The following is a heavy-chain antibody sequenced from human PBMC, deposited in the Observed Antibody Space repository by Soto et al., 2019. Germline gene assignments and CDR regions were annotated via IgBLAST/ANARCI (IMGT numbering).Heavy chain of an antibody. V-gene: IGHV1-69*13. J-gene: IGHJ6*02. Sequence: SVKVSCKASGGTFRSYSISWVLQAPGQGLEWMGGIIPIFGTANYAQKFQGRVTITADESTSTAYMELSSLRSEDTAVYYCARDQTGRDIYSYYYYGMDVWGQGTTVTVSS. CDR1: GGTFRSYS. CDR2: IIPIFGTA. CDR3: ARDQTGRDIYSYYYYGMDV. D-gene: IGHD2-15*01.